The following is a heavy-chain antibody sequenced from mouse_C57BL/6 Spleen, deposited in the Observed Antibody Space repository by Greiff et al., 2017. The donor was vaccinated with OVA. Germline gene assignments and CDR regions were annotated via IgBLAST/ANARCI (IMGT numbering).Heavy chain of an antibody. D-gene: IGHD1-1*01. J-gene: IGHJ1*03. CDR2: INPYNGGT. Sequence: EVQLQQSGPVLVKPGASVKMSCKASGYTFTDYYMTWVKQSHGKSLEWIGVINPYNGGTSYNQKFKGKSTLTVDKSSSTAYMELNNLTSEDSAVYYCARPVVARDWYFDVWGTGTTVTVSS. CDR1: GYTFTDYY. V-gene: IGHV1-19*01. CDR3: ARPVVARDWYFDV.